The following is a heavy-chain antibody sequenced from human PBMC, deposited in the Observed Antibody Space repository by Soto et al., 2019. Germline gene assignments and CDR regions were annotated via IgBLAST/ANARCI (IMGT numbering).Heavy chain of an antibody. CDR1: DFTFSNYW. D-gene: IGHD2-15*01. V-gene: IGHV3-7*02. J-gene: IGHJ4*02. CDR3: ARLTCSGDSCYSAFDS. Sequence: PGVSLRLSCGASDFTFSNYWMSWVRQAPGKGLEWVASINQDGTDKKYVDSVKGRFTISRDNAENSLSLQMDSLRAEDTAIYFCARLTCSGDSCYSAFDSWGPGTLVTVTS. CDR2: INQDGTDK.